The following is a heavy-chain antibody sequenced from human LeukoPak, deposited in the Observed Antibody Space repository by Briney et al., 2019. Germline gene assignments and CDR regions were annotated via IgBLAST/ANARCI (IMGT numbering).Heavy chain of an antibody. CDR1: GFTFSDSA. V-gene: IGHV3-73*01. Sequence: PGGSLRLSCAASGFTFSDSAIHWVRQASGKGLEWVGRIRGKGYSDPPAYAASVKGRFTISRDDSKSTAYLQMNSLRPEDTAVYYCAGRGDGNLYYFDHWGQGTLVTASS. J-gene: IGHJ4*02. CDR3: AGRGDGNLYYFDH. CDR2: IRGKGYSDPP. D-gene: IGHD5-24*01.